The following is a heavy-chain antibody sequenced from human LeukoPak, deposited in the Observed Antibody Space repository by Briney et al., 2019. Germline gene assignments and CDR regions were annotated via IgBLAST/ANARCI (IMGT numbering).Heavy chain of an antibody. CDR1: GFTFSTYS. Sequence: GGSLRLSCAASGFTFSTYSMHWVRQAPGKGLEWVSSISSSRTYIYYADSVKGRFTISRDNAKNSLYLQMNSLRAEDTAVYSCARHLSGVTGYTYGRGIDYWGQGTLVTVSS. J-gene: IGHJ4*02. CDR3: ARHLSGVTGYTYGRGIDY. D-gene: IGHD5-18*01. CDR2: ISSSRTYI. V-gene: IGHV3-21*01.